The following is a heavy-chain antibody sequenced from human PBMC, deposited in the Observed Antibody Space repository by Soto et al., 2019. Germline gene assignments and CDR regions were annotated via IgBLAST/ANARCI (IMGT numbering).Heavy chain of an antibody. CDR1: GGSFRGYF. CDR2: INDSGST. D-gene: IGHD3-16*01. CDR3: QGGDF. V-gene: IGHV4-34*02. Sequence: QVQLQQWGAGLLKPSETLSLTCAVSGGSFRGYFWSWIRQSPDKGLDWIGEINDSGSTYYNPSFKSRLTISVDTSTSQISVRLTSVTAAVSAVYYCQGGDFWGQGTRVTVSS. J-gene: IGHJ4*02.